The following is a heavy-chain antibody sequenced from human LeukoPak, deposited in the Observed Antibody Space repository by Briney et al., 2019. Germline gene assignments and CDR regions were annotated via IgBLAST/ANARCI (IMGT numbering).Heavy chain of an antibody. D-gene: IGHD1-1*01. CDR3: ANQLQLERRSAFDI. J-gene: IGHJ3*02. CDR2: ITYDGSNK. CDR1: GFTFSSNV. Sequence: TGGSLRLSCAASGFTFSSNVMHWVRQAPGKGLEWVAAITYDGSNKYYADSVKGRFTISRDNSKNTLYLQMNSLRAEDTAVYYCANQLQLERRSAFDIWGQGTMVTVSS. V-gene: IGHV3-30-3*01.